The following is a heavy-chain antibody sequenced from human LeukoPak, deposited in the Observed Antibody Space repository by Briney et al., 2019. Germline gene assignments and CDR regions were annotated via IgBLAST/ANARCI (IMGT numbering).Heavy chain of an antibody. CDR1: GYTFTSYD. V-gene: IGHV1-8*01. CDR2: MNPNSGNT. Sequence: ASVKVSCKASGYTFTSYDINWVRQATGQGLEWMGWMNPNSGNTGYAQKFQGRVTMTRNTSISTAYMELSSLRSEDTAVYYCATRAGATIPHYYYYYMDVWGKGTTVTVSS. J-gene: IGHJ6*03. D-gene: IGHD1-26*01. CDR3: ATRAGATIPHYYYYYMDV.